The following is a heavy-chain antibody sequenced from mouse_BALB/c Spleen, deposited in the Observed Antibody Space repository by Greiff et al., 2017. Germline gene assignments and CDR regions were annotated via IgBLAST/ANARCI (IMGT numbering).Heavy chain of an antibody. J-gene: IGHJ2*01. V-gene: IGHV3-6*02. D-gene: IGHD2-3*01. CDR1: GYSITSGYY. Sequence: ESGPGLVKPSQSLSLTCSVTGYSITSGYYWNWIRQFPGNKLEWMGYISYDGSNNYNPSLKNRISITRDTSKNQFFLKLNSVTTEDTATYYCARGGDGYSDYWGQGTTLTVSS. CDR2: ISYDGSN. CDR3: ARGGDGYSDY.